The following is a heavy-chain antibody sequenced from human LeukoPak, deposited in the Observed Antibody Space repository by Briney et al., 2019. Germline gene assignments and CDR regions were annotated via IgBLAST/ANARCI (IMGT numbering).Heavy chain of an antibody. V-gene: IGHV4-59*12. Sequence: SETLSLTCTVSGGTISSYYWTWIRQPPGKGLEWMGYIYYTGSTSYNPSLKSRVTISMDTSKNQFSLKLSSVTAADTAVYYCAKEAVAAAEVDYWGQGTLVTVSS. CDR3: AKEAVAAAEVDY. J-gene: IGHJ4*02. D-gene: IGHD6-13*01. CDR1: GGTISSYY. CDR2: IYYTGST.